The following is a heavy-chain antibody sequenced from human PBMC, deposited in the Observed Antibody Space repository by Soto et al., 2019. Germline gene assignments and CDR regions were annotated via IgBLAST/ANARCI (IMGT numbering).Heavy chain of an antibody. V-gene: IGHV3-66*01. CDR3: ARGSPLAFDYYYYYMDV. J-gene: IGHJ6*03. CDR2: IYSGGST. D-gene: IGHD2-15*01. CDR1: GFTVSSNY. Sequence: GGSLRLSCAASGFTVSSNYMSWVRQAPGKGLEWVSVIYSGGSTYYADSVKGRFTISRDNSKNTLYLQMNSLRAEDTAVYYCARGSPLAFDYYYYYMDVWGKGTKVTVSS.